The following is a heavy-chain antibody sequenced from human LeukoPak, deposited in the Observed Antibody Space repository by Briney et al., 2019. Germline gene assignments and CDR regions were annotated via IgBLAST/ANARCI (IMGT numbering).Heavy chain of an antibody. CDR1: GGSFSGYY. V-gene: IGHV4-34*01. Sequence: SETLSLTCAVYGGSFSGYYWSWIRQPPGKGLEWIGEINHSGSTYYNPSLKSRVTISVDTSKNQFSLKLSSVTAADTAVYYCARSVLRLRYFDWLRGRVAFDIWGQGTMVTVSS. D-gene: IGHD3-9*01. CDR3: ARSVLRLRYFDWLRGRVAFDI. J-gene: IGHJ3*02. CDR2: INHSGST.